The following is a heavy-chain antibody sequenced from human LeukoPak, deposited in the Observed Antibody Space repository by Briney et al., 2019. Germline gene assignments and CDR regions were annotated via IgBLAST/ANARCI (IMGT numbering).Heavy chain of an antibody. D-gene: IGHD6-19*01. CDR3: ARQSQQWPEHDY. V-gene: IGHV5-10-1*01. CDR2: IDPSDSYT. Sequence: GESLKISCKGSGYSFTSYWISWVRQMPGKGLEWMERIDPSDSYTNYSPSFQGHVTISADKSISTAYLQWSSLKASDTAMYYCARQSQQWPEHDYWGQGTLVTVSS. J-gene: IGHJ4*02. CDR1: GYSFTSYW.